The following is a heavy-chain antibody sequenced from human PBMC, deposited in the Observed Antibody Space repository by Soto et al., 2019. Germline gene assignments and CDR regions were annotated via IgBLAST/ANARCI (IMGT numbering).Heavy chain of an antibody. CDR1: GYIFTTNA. Sequence: QVQLVQSGAEAKKPGASVKVSCKASGYIFTTNAMHWVRQAPGQRLEWMGWINFGYGNIKYSQKFEGRLTITWDTSASTAYLELSSLTPEDTAVYYCARDSYVAASTLDHWGQGTLVTVSS. J-gene: IGHJ4*02. D-gene: IGHD6-25*01. CDR3: ARDSYVAASTLDH. CDR2: INFGYGNI. V-gene: IGHV1-3*01.